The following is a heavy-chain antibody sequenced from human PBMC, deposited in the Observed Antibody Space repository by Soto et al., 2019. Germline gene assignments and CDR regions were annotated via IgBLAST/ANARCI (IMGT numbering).Heavy chain of an antibody. D-gene: IGHD3-16*01. J-gene: IGHJ4*02. V-gene: IGHV4-34*01. Sequence: QVQLQQWGAGLLKPSETLSLTCAVYGGSFSGYYWSWIRQPPGKGLEWIGEINHSGSTNYNPSLKSRVTISVDTSKNQLSLKLSSVTAADTAVYYCARVHDYIWGSYFSHFDYWGQGTLVTVSS. CDR2: INHSGST. CDR1: GGSFSGYY. CDR3: ARVHDYIWGSYFSHFDY.